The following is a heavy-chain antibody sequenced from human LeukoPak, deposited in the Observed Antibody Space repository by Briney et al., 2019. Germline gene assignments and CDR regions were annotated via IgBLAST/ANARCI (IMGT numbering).Heavy chain of an antibody. J-gene: IGHJ5*02. CDR3: ARRIVGATARFDP. CDR1: GYTFTNYW. Sequence: GESLKISCKGSGYTFTNYWIAWVRQMPGKGLEWMGIIYAGDSDTRYSPSFQGQVTISADRSISTAYLQWSSLKASDTAMYYCARRIVGATARFDPWGQGTLVTVSS. CDR2: IYAGDSDT. D-gene: IGHD1-26*01. V-gene: IGHV5-51*01.